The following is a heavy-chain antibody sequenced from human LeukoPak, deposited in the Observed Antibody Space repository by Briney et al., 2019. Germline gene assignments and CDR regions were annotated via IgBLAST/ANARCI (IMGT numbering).Heavy chain of an antibody. V-gene: IGHV4-4*07. Sequence: SETLSLTCTVSGGSISTYYWSWIRQPAGEGLEWIRRIYTSGGTNYNPSLKSRVTMSLDTSKNQFSLKLSSVTAADTAVYYCARGYGASFDIWGQGTMVTVSS. J-gene: IGHJ3*02. D-gene: IGHD4-17*01. CDR2: IYTSGGT. CDR3: ARGYGASFDI. CDR1: GGSISTYY.